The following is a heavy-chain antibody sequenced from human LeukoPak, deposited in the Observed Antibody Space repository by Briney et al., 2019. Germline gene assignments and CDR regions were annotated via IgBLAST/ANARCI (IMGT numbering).Heavy chain of an antibody. CDR3: AKDIEGYYDSSGYYDHLDY. J-gene: IGHJ4*02. CDR2: ISYDGSNK. V-gene: IGHV3-30*18. D-gene: IGHD3-22*01. Sequence: GGSLRLSCAASGFTFRSYGMHWVRQAPGKGLEWVAVISYDGSNKYYADSVKGRFTISRDNSKNTLYLQMNSLRAEDTAVYYCAKDIEGYYDSSGYYDHLDYWGQGTLVTVSS. CDR1: GFTFRSYG.